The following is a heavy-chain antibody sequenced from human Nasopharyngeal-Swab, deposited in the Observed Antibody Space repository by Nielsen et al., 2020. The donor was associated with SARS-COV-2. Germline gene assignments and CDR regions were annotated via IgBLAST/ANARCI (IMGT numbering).Heavy chain of an antibody. CDR2: LYNTGRT. Sequence: SETLSLTCIVSDYSISSGYYWGWTRQSPGKGLEWIGSLYNTGRTYYNPPLESRVSMSVDTSKNQFSLKLTSVTAADTAVYYCVRGSWPGGYYDYWGQGTLVTVSS. D-gene: IGHD2-15*01. V-gene: IGHV4-38-2*02. CDR3: VRGSWPGGYYDY. CDR1: DYSISSGYY. J-gene: IGHJ4*02.